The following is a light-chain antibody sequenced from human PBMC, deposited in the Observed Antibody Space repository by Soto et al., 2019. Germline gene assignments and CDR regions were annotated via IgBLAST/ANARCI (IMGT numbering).Light chain of an antibody. CDR1: QSVSSN. V-gene: IGKV3-15*01. J-gene: IGKJ1*01. Sequence: EIVMTQSPATLSVSPGERATLSCRASQSVSSNLAWYQQKPGQAPRLLIYGASSRATGIPARFSGSGSGTEFTLTISSLQSEDCAVHYCQQYNNWPKTFGQGTKVEIK. CDR2: GAS. CDR3: QQYNNWPKT.